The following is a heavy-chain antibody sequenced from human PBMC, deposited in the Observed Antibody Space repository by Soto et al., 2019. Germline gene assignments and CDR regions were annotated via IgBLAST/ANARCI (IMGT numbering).Heavy chain of an antibody. D-gene: IGHD1-26*01. CDR3: ARVFSGSYSAY. V-gene: IGHV4-39*07. J-gene: IGHJ4*02. CDR1: GGSISSSSYY. Sequence: SETLSLTCTGSGGSISSSSYYWGWIRQPPGKGLEWIGSIYYSGSTYYNPSLKSRVTISVDTSKNQFSLKLSSVTAAGTAVYYCARVFSGSYSAYWGQGTLVTVSS. CDR2: IYYSGST.